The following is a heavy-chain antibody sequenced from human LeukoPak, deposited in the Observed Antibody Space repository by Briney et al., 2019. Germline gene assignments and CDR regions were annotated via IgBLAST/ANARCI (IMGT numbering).Heavy chain of an antibody. J-gene: IGHJ6*03. D-gene: IGHD3-10*01. CDR2: IYYSGST. CDR3: ARGSTAMVRGVRSYYYYYMDV. V-gene: IGHV4-59*01. CDR1: GGSISSYY. Sequence: PSETLSLTCTVSGGSISSYYWSWIRQPPGKGLEWIGYIYYSGSTNYNPSLKSRVTISVDTSKNQFSLKLSSVTAADTAVYYCARGSTAMVRGVRSYYYYYMDVWGKGTTVTISS.